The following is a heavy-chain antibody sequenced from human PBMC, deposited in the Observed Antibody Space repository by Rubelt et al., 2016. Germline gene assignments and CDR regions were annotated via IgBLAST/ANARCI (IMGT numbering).Heavy chain of an antibody. D-gene: IGHD3-3*01. CDR1: GFIFSTYW. CDR2: IKQDGSEK. Sequence: EVQLVESGGGLVQPGGSLRLSCAASGFIFSTYWMSWVRQAPGKGLEWVANIKQDGSEKYYVDSVKGRFTISRDKAKNALYLQMNSLRAEDTAVYYCAIGVVIGGDYWGQGTLVTVSS. J-gene: IGHJ4*02. CDR3: AIGVVIGGDY. V-gene: IGHV3-7*05.